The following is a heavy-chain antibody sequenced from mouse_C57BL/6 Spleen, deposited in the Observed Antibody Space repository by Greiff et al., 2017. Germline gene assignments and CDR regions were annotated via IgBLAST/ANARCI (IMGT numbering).Heavy chain of an antibody. D-gene: IGHD2-10*01. V-gene: IGHV5-4*01. CDR3: ARDPTDYAMDY. J-gene: IGHJ4*01. CDR2: ISDGGSYT. Sequence: EVHLVESGGGLVKPGGSLKLSCAASGFTFSSYAMSWVRQTPEKRLEWVATISDGGSYTYYPDNVKGRFTISRDNAKNNLYLQMSHLKSEDTAMYYCARDPTDYAMDYWGQGTSVTVSS. CDR1: GFTFSSYA.